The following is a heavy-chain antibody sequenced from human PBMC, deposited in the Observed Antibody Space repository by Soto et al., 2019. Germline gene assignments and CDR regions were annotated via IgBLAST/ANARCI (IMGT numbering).Heavy chain of an antibody. CDR3: ARDSFTYYYDSSGYYNY. Sequence: GSLVRTCAASGFTFSSYWMSWVRQAPGKGLEWVANIKQDGSQKYYVDSVKVRFTISRDNAKNSLYLQMNSLRAEDTAVYYCARDSFTYYYDSSGYYNYWGQGTPVTVYS. J-gene: IGHJ4*02. CDR2: IKQDGSQK. D-gene: IGHD3-22*01. V-gene: IGHV3-7*01. CDR1: GFTFSSYW.